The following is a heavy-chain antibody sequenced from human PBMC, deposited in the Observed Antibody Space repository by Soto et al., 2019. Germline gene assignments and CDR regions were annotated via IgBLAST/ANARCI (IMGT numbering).Heavy chain of an antibody. CDR1: GYIFTTYW. J-gene: IGHJ3*02. CDR2: IYPRDSDT. Sequence: EESLKISCKGSGYIFTTYWIGWVRQMPGKGLEWMGTIYPRDSDTKYSPSFQGQVTISADKSISTAYLQWSSLKASDTAMYYCARTYPLHDEFDTWGKGTMVIVSS. D-gene: IGHD1-26*01. CDR3: ARTYPLHDEFDT. V-gene: IGHV5-51*01.